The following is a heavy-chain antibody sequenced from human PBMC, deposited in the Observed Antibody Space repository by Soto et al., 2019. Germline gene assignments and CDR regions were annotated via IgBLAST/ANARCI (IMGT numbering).Heavy chain of an antibody. Sequence: GGSLRLSCAVSGFTFSTYAMSWVRQAPGKGLEWVSAISRSGGNTYYADSVKGRFTISRDNFINTLSLQMTSLRTEDTAVYYCAHPRGYGVFDAYDIWGQGAMVTVS. D-gene: IGHD4-17*01. CDR1: GFTFSTYA. CDR2: ISRSGGNT. J-gene: IGHJ3*02. CDR3: AHPRGYGVFDAYDI. V-gene: IGHV3-23*01.